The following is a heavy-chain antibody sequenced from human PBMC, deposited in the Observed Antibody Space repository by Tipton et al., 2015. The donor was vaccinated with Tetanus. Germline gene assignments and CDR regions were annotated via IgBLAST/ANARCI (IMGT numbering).Heavy chain of an antibody. D-gene: IGHD3-10*01. Sequence: SLRLSCVASGFTFSYYAMHWVRQAPGKGLEWVALLSYDGSNKYFADSVEGRFTISRDNSKNTLYLEMNSLRAEDTAVYYCARDYDGSEPYDYWGQGTLVTVSS. CDR2: LSYDGSNK. CDR1: GFTFSYYA. CDR3: ARDYDGSEPYDY. V-gene: IGHV3-30-3*01. J-gene: IGHJ4*01.